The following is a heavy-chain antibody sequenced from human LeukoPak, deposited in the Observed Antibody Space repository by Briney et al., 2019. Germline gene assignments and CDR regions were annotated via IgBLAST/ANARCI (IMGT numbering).Heavy chain of an antibody. Sequence: SETLSLTCTVSGGSISSSSYYWGWIRRPPGKGLEWIGSIYYSGSTYYNPSLKSRVTISVDTSKNQFSLKLSSVTAADTAVYYCARHLRFLEWLLFGWFDPWGQGTLVTVSS. J-gene: IGHJ5*02. CDR1: GGSISSSSYY. V-gene: IGHV4-39*01. CDR3: ARHLRFLEWLLFGWFDP. D-gene: IGHD3-3*01. CDR2: IYYSGST.